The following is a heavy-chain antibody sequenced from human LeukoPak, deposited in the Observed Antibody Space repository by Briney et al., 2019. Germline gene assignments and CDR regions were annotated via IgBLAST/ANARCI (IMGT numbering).Heavy chain of an antibody. V-gene: IGHV1-2*02. CDR2: INPTSGGT. D-gene: IGHD4-17*01. CDR1: GYAFTGYY. CDR3: ARADYGHYFDY. Sequence: ASVKVSSKASGYAFTGYYMHWVRQAPGQGLEWMGWINPTSGGTNYAQKFQGRVTMTRDTSISTAYMELSRLTSDDTAVYYCARADYGHYFDYWGQGTLVTVSS. J-gene: IGHJ4*02.